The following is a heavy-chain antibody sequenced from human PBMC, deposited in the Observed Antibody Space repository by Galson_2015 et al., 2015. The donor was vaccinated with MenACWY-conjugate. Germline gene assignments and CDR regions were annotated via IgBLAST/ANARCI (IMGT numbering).Heavy chain of an antibody. V-gene: IGHV3-23*01. J-gene: IGHJ6*02. D-gene: IGHD3-10*01. Sequence: SLRLSCAASEFTFSSFAMNWVRQAPGKGLEWVSAISGSGGSTHYPDSVKGRFTISRDNFKNTVYLEMNSLRAEDTAVYYCAKVSVGELLSSSRGSMDVWGQGTTVTVSS. CDR2: ISGSGGST. CDR1: EFTFSSFA. CDR3: AKVSVGELLSSSRGSMDV.